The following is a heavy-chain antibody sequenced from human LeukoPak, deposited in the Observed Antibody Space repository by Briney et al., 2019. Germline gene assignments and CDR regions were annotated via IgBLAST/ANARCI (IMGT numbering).Heavy chain of an antibody. CDR2: IIPILGIA. D-gene: IGHD6-13*01. V-gene: IGHV1-69*04. J-gene: IGHJ6*03. Sequence: SVKVSCKASGGTFSSYAISWVRQAPGQGLEWMGRIIPILGIANYAQKFQGRVTITADKSTSTAYMELRSLRSDDTAVYYCARETGIATKLYYYYMDVWGKGTTVTVSS. CDR3: ARETGIATKLYYYYMDV. CDR1: GGTFSSYA.